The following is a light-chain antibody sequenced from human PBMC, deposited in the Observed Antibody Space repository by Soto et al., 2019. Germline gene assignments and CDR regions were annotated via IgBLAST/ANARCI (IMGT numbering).Light chain of an antibody. CDR3: QQSYSSPFT. J-gene: IGKJ3*01. V-gene: IGKV1-39*01. CDR2: AAS. Sequence: DIQMTQSPSSLSASVGDRVTITCRASQSISSHLNWYQQKPGKAPKVLIYAASSLQGGVPSRFSGSGSGTDFTLTIKSLQPEDFATYSCQQSYSSPFTFGPGTKVDIK. CDR1: QSISSH.